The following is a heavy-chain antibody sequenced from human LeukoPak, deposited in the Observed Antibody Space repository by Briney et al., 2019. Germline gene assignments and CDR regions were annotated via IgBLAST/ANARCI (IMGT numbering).Heavy chain of an antibody. CDR2: ISYDGSNK. Sequence: GGSLRLSCAASGFTFSSYAMHWVRQAPGKGLEWVAVISYDGSNKYYADSVKGRFTISRDNSKNTLYLQMNSLRAEDTAVYYCARDIPPCGSGSYFGGIDYWGQGTLVTVSS. CDR3: ARDIPPCGSGSYFGGIDY. J-gene: IGHJ4*02. V-gene: IGHV3-30*04. CDR1: GFTFSSYA. D-gene: IGHD3-10*01.